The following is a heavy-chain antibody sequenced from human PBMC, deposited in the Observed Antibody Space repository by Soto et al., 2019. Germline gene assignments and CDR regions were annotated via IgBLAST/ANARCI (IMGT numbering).Heavy chain of an antibody. Sequence: QAQLVQSGAEMKKPGASVKVSCKATGYTFSAYTMNWVRQAPGQSLEWRGWINAGSGNTKYSQNFQGRVSITRDTSASTVYMAMTGLTSEDTAVYYCARDTETLGPRANDALDIWGQGTMVTVSS. D-gene: IGHD3-3*02. CDR1: GYTFSAYT. CDR2: INAGSGNT. V-gene: IGHV1-3*01. J-gene: IGHJ3*02. CDR3: ARDTETLGPRANDALDI.